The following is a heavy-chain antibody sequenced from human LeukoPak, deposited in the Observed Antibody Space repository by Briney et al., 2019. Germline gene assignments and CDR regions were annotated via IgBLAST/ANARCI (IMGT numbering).Heavy chain of an antibody. J-gene: IGHJ4*02. D-gene: IGHD3-3*01. CDR2: IKSKTDGGTT. V-gene: IGHV3-15*07. CDR1: GFTFNTYT. Sequence: GGSLRLSCAASGFTFNTYTMNWVRQAPGKGLEWVGRIKSKTDGGTTDYPAPVKGRFTISRDDSKNTLYLQMNSLKTEDTAVYYCTRENHDFWSGYYFGHWGQGTLVTVSS. CDR3: TRENHDFWSGYYFGH.